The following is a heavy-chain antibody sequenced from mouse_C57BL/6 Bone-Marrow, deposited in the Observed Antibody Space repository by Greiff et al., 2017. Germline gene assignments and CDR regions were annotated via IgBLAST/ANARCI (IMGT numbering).Heavy chain of an antibody. V-gene: IGHV5-9-1*02. Sequence: EVKLVESGEGLVKPGGSLKLSCAASGFTFSSYAMSWVLQTPEKRLEWVAYISSGGDYIYYADTVKGRFTISRDNARNTLYLQMSSLKSEDTAMYYCTREGYYVFAYWGQGTLVTVSA. D-gene: IGHD2-3*01. CDR2: ISSGGDYI. CDR3: TREGYYVFAY. J-gene: IGHJ3*01. CDR1: GFTFSSYA.